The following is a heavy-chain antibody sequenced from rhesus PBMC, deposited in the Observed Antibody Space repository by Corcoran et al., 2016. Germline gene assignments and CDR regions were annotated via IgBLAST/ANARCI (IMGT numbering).Heavy chain of an antibody. V-gene: IGHV3S16*01. Sequence: EVQLVESGGGLVQPGGSLRLSCAASGFTFSDYYMSWVRQAPGKGLEWVSSISSASSYIYYADDVKGRFTISRDNAKNSLSLQMNSLKTEDTAVYYCTRSLPLVYWGQGVLVTVSS. J-gene: IGHJ4*01. D-gene: IGHD2-15*01. CDR1: GFTFSDYY. CDR2: ISSASSYI. CDR3: TRSLPLVY.